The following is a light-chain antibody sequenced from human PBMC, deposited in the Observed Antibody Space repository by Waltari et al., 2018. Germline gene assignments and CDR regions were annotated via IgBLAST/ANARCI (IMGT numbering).Light chain of an antibody. Sequence: QSVLPQPPAASGTPGPSVPLPCSGSNSHLRSNPVPWHQQLPGTAPKLLTYSNNHRPSGVPDRFSGSKSGTSASLAISGLQSEDEAHYYCSSWGGSLAGVVFGGGTKLTVL. CDR1: NSHLRSNP. CDR3: SSWGGSLAGVV. CDR2: SNN. J-gene: IGLJ2*01. V-gene: IGLV1-44*01.